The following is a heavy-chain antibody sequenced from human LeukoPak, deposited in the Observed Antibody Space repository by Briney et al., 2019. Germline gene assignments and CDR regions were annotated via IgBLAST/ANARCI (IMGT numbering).Heavy chain of an antibody. V-gene: IGHV4-39*01. CDR2: VHFSGTT. D-gene: IGHD6-19*01. J-gene: IGHJ1*01. CDR3: AKHGMWLVWLEH. CDR1: GFTFSSCSIN. Sequence: GSLRLSCAASGFTFSSCSINWVRQPPGKGLELVGSVHFSGTTYYNPSLKSRVAIALDTSKNQFSLKLRSVTAADTAIYFCAKHGMWLVWLEHWGQGTLVTVSS.